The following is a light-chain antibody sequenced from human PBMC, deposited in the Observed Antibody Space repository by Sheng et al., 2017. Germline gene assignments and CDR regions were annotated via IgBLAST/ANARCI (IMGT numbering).Light chain of an antibody. CDR1: QDIRNN. V-gene: IGKV1-33*01. J-gene: IGKJ1*01. CDR3: QQGFNAPWT. Sequence: DIQMTQSPSSLSASVGDRVTITCQASQDIRNNLSWYQQRPGKAPKLLIYDASLLETGVPSRFGGSGSGTHFSFTIISLQPEDSATYYCQQGFNAPWTFGQGTKVEIK. CDR2: DAS.